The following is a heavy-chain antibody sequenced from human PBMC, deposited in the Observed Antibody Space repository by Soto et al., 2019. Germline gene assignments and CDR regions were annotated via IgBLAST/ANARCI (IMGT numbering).Heavy chain of an antibody. CDR1: GYTITRYG. D-gene: IGHD2-2*01. CDR3: ARDRDIVVVPAADCFDY. V-gene: IGHV1-18*01. J-gene: IGHJ4*02. CDR2: ISAYNGNT. Sequence: ASVKVYCKASGYTITRYGISWVRQAPGQGLERKGWISAYNGNTNYAQKLQGRVTMTTDTSTSTAYMELRSLRSDDTAVYYCARDRDIVVVPAADCFDYWGQGTLVTVSS.